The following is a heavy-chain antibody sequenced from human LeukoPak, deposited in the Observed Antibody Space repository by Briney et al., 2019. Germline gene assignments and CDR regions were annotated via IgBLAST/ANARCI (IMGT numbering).Heavy chain of an antibody. CDR3: AREPITMTALNAFDI. Sequence: ASVKVSCKASGYTFIDCYMHWARQAPGQGLEWMGWINPNSGGTNYAQKFQGRVTMTRATSISTAYMELSRLRSDDTAVYYCAREPITMTALNAFDIWGQGTMVTVSS. J-gene: IGHJ3*02. CDR1: GYTFIDCY. CDR2: INPNSGGT. D-gene: IGHD3-22*01. V-gene: IGHV1-2*02.